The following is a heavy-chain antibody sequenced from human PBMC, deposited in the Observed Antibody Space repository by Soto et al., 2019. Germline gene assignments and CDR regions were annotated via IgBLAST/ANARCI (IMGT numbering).Heavy chain of an antibody. V-gene: IGHV4-39*02. CDR2: VYYGGFT. CDR3: ERDYGDYPPHYYGLDV. CDR1: GGSISGSSCY. J-gene: IGHJ6*02. D-gene: IGHD4-17*01. Sequence: PSETLSLTCTVSGGSISGSSCYWCWIRQPPGKGLEWIGRVYYGGFTHYNPSLKSRVSISVDTSKNQFSLNLSSVTAADTAMYYCERDYGDYPPHYYGLDVWGQGTTVTVSS.